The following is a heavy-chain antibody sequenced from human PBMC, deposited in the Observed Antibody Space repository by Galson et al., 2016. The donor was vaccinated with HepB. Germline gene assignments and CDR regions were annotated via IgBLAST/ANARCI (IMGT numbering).Heavy chain of an antibody. D-gene: IGHD3-22*01. Sequence: SLRLSCAAAGFTFKNYAMRWVRQAPGKGFEWISAISGGGGDTFYTASVKGRFTISRDKSKNTLYLQMNSLRAEDTAVYHCAKSPWYDSSGYYYFDYWGQGTLVTVSS. CDR3: AKSPWYDSSGYYYFDY. CDR2: ISGGGGDT. V-gene: IGHV3-23*01. J-gene: IGHJ4*02. CDR1: GFTFKNYA.